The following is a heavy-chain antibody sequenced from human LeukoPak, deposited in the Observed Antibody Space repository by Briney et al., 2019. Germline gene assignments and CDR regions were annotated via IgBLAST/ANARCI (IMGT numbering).Heavy chain of an antibody. CDR2: IHNGGGT. CDR3: ARARQFGSGWTAYFDH. Sequence: GGSLRLSCAASGFTLSSHAMSWVRQAPGKGLEWVSAIHNGGGTYYADSVRGRFTISRHNSQGTLYLQMNSLKAEDTAVYYCARARQFGSGWTAYFDHWGQGTLVTVPP. D-gene: IGHD6-19*01. J-gene: IGHJ4*02. CDR1: GFTLSSHA. V-gene: IGHV3-23*01.